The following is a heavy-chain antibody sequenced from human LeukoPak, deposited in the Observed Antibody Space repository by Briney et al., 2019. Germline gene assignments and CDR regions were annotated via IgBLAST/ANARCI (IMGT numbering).Heavy chain of an antibody. V-gene: IGHV3-21*01. CDR2: ISSGSSYI. J-gene: IGHJ4*02. CDR3: ARGDSYYTAMIY. Sequence: PGGSLTPSCAASGFTFSSYSMNWVRQAPGKGLEWVSSISSGSSYIYYADSVKGRFTISRDNAKNSLYLQMNSLRAEDTAVYYCARGDSYYTAMIYWGQGTLVTVSS. CDR1: GFTFSSYS. D-gene: IGHD5-18*01.